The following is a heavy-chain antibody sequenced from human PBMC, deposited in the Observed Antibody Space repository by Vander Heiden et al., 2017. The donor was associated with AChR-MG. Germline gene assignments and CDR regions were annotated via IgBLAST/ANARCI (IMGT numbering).Heavy chain of an antibody. CDR1: GGTFSSYA. Sequence: QVQLVQSGAEVKKPGSSGKVSCKASGGTFSSYAISWVRQAPGQGLEWMGGIIPIFGTANYAQKFQGRVTITADKSTSTAYMELSSLRSEDTAVYYCARSRGGYYVSWYYYYGMDVWGQGTTVTVSS. D-gene: IGHD3-22*01. V-gene: IGHV1-69*06. J-gene: IGHJ6*02. CDR3: ARSRGGYYVSWYYYYGMDV. CDR2: IIPIFGTA.